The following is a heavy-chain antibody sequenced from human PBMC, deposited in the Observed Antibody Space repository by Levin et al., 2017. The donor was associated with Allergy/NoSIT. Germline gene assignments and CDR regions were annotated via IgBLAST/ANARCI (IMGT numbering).Heavy chain of an antibody. CDR1: AFSFSGSW. Sequence: AGGSLRLSCAASAFSFSGSWMTWVRQAPGRGLEWVANIRQDGGDTQYADSVKGRFAISRDNAKNTLYVQMNNLRAEDTAVYYCAKSAGYAFHIWGQGTMVTVSS. CDR2: IRQDGGDT. D-gene: IGHD3-9*01. J-gene: IGHJ3*02. CDR3: AKSAGYAFHI. V-gene: IGHV3-7*02.